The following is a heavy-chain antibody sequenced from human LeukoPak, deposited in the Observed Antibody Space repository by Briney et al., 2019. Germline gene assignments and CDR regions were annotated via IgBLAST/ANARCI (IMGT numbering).Heavy chain of an antibody. CDR3: ARGGPNFGVVITYFDY. CDR2: INPSGGST. CDR1: GYTFTSYY. V-gene: IGHV1-46*01. D-gene: IGHD3-3*01. J-gene: IGHJ4*02. Sequence: ASVKVSCKASGYTFTSYYMHWVRQAPGQGLEWMGIINPSGGSTSYAQKFQGRVTMTRDTSTSTVYMELSSLRSEDTAVYYCARGGPNFGVVITYFDYWGQGTLVTVSS.